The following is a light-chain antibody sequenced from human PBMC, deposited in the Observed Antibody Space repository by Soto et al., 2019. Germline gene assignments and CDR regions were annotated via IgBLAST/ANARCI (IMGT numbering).Light chain of an antibody. Sequence: QSVLTQPPSVSGAPGQRVTISCTGSSSNIGPTYYVHWYQQLPGTAPKLLIYANTNRPSGVPDRFSGSKSGTSASLDITGLQAEDEADYFCQSYDSSLSGYVFGTGTKVTVL. CDR2: ANT. CDR1: SSNIGPTYY. CDR3: QSYDSSLSGYV. V-gene: IGLV1-40*01. J-gene: IGLJ1*01.